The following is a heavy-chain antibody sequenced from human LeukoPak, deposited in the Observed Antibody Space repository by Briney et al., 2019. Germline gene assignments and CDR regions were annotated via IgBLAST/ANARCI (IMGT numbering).Heavy chain of an antibody. CDR2: ISGSGGST. J-gene: IGHJ6*02. CDR3: GTHNGYYHYCAMDV. V-gene: IGHV3-23*01. Sequence: GGSLRLSCAASGFTFSSYAMSWVRQAPGKGLEWGSGISGSGGSTNHAASVKGRFTISRDNSKNTLFLQMNSLRAEDTAVYYCGTHNGYYHYCAMDVWGQGTTVTVSS. D-gene: IGHD2-8*01. CDR1: GFTFSSYA.